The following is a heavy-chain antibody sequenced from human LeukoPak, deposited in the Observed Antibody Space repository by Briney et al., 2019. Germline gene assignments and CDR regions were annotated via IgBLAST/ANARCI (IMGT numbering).Heavy chain of an antibody. V-gene: IGHV4-61*09. CDR3: ARAKKRSGRSRNFYLDV. J-gene: IGHJ6*03. Sequence: PSETLSLTCTVSDDPINSGVYYWNWIRQPAGKGLEWIGHIYTSGTTTNYNPSLKSRDAISLDTSKNHFSLKLSSVTAADTAVYYCARAKKRSGRSRNFYLDVWGKGTTVTVSS. CDR2: IYTSGTTT. CDR1: DDPINSGVYY. D-gene: IGHD1-26*01.